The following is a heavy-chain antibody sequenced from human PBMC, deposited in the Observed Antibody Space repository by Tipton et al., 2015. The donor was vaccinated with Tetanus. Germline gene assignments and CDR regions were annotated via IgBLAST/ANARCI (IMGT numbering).Heavy chain of an antibody. V-gene: IGHV5-51*01. CDR2: IYPGDSDT. CDR3: ARAHCTDGVCNFDF. CDR1: GFSFRSYE. Sequence: SLRLSCAASGFSFRSYEMNWVRQAPGKGLEWMGIIYPGDSDTRYSPSFQGQVTISVDKSINTAYLQWSSLKASDTSMFYCARAHCTDGVCNFDFWGQGALVTVAS. J-gene: IGHJ4*02. D-gene: IGHD2-8*01.